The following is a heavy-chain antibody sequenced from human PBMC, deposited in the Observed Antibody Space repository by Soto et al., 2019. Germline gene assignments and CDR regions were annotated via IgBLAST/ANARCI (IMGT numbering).Heavy chain of an antibody. CDR1: GGSISSYY. CDR3: ARENGSGSKLGDAFDI. V-gene: IGHV4-59*01. CDR2: IYYRGST. Sequence: QVQLQESGPGLVKPSETLSLTCTVSGGSISSYYWSWIRQPPGKGLEWIGYIYYRGSTNYNPSLKSRVTISVDTSKNQFSLKLSSVTAADTAVYYCARENGSGSKLGDAFDIWGQGTMVTVSS. J-gene: IGHJ3*02. D-gene: IGHD3-10*01.